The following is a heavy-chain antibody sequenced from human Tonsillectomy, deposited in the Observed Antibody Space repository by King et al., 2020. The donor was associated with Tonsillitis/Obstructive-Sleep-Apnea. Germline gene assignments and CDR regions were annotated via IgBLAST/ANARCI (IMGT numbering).Heavy chain of an antibody. Sequence: VQLVESGGGLVKPGRSLRLSCTASGFTFGDYAMSWFRQAPGKGLEGVGFIRSKAYGGTTEYAASVKGRFTISRDDSKSIAYLQMNSLTTEDTAVYYCTRERQWLVPYYYYYMDVWGKGTTVTVSS. V-gene: IGHV3-49*05. D-gene: IGHD6-19*01. J-gene: IGHJ6*03. CDR2: IRSKAYGGTT. CDR1: GFTFGDYA. CDR3: TRERQWLVPYYYYYMDV.